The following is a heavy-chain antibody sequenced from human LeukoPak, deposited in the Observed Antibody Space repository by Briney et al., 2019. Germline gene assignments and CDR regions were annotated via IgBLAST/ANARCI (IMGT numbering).Heavy chain of an antibody. Sequence: GGSLRLSCAASGFTFSDYYMSWIRQAPGKGLEWVSHISSAAGTIYFADSVKGRSTISRDNAKNSLYLQMNSLRAEDTAVYYCARDGARAYYDSSGYSRSAFYLDYWGQGTLVTVSS. CDR3: ARDGARAYYDSSGYSRSAFYLDY. V-gene: IGHV3-11*04. J-gene: IGHJ4*02. CDR1: GFTFSDYY. CDR2: ISSAAGTI. D-gene: IGHD3-22*01.